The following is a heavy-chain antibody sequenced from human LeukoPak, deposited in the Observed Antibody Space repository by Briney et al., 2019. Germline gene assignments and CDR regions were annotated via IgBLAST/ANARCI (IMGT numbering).Heavy chain of an antibody. D-gene: IGHD3-16*02. V-gene: IGHV3-30*02. CDR1: GLTFTFSTSG. J-gene: IGHJ4*02. CDR2: IQYDGSEK. CDR3: AREGGTIEIGEFDY. Sequence: GGSLRLSCAVSGLTFTFSTSGIHWVRQAPGKGLEWVAFIQYDGSEKYYADSVKGRCTTSRDNSKNTVYLQTNSLTGEDTAIYYCAREGGTIEIGEFDYWGQGTLVTVSS.